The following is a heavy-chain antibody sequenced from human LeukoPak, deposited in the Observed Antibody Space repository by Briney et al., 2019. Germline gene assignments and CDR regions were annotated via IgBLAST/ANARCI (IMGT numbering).Heavy chain of an antibody. V-gene: IGHV3-23*01. D-gene: IGHD3-10*01. CDR2: ISGGAGGA. J-gene: IGHJ4*02. Sequence: GGSLRLSCLASGFTFSSYAMNWVRQAPGKGLEWVSSISGGAGGAAYADSVKGRFTMSRDNSKNTLYLQMNSLRAEDTAVYYCAKDGGYGSGSYYPDYWGQGTLDTVSS. CDR3: AKDGGYGSGSYYPDY. CDR1: GFTFSSYA.